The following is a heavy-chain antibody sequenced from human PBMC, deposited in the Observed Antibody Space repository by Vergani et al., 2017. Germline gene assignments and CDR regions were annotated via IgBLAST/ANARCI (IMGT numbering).Heavy chain of an antibody. CDR2: IYYSGST. Sequence: QVQLQESGPGLVKPSETLSLTCTVSGGSISSYYWSWIRQPPGKGLEWIGYIYYSGSTNYNPSLKSRVTISVDTSKNQFSLKLSSVTAADTAVYYCARVRAATYYYYYYYMDVWGKGTTVTVSS. V-gene: IGHV4-59*01. CDR1: GGSISSYY. CDR3: ARVRAATYYYYYYYMDV. J-gene: IGHJ6*03. D-gene: IGHD2-15*01.